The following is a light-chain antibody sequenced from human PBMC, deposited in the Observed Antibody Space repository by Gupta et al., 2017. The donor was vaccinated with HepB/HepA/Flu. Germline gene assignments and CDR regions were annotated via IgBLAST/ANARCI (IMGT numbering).Light chain of an antibody. J-gene: IGKJ4*01. V-gene: IGKV1-9*01. CDR1: QGINSY. CDR2: AAS. CDR3: QQLKSSPVT. Sequence: DIQLTQSPSFLSASVGDRVTITCRASQGINSYLGWYQQKPGKAPNLLIYAASTLQSGVPSRFSGSGSGTXFTLTIXSLQPEDSATYYCQQLKSSPVTFGXGTKVEIK.